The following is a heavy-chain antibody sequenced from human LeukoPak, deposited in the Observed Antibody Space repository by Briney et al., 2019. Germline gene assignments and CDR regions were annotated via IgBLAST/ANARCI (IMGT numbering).Heavy chain of an antibody. Sequence: SGGSLRLSCAVSGFTFSSYEMNWVRQAPGKGLEWVSGNTWNGGDTGSADSVQGRFTSSRDNAKNSLYLHMTSLRAEDTAFYYCVRTGTFNWFDHWGRGTLVTVSS. D-gene: IGHD1-1*01. J-gene: IGHJ5*02. CDR2: NTWNGGDT. CDR3: VRTGTFNWFDH. CDR1: GFTFSSYE. V-gene: IGHV3-20*04.